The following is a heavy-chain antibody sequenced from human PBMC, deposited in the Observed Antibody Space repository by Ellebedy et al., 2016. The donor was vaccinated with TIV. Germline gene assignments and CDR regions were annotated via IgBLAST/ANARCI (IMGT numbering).Heavy chain of an antibody. J-gene: IGHJ3*01. Sequence: GESLKISCVPFGEIGFTSSWMGWVRQAPGKGLEWVADIRPDGSEKLYVDSVKGRFTISRDNAKNSLYLGMHDLRAEDTAVYYCARDSAVYDKRGPYLGRAFDLWGQGTLVTVSS. V-gene: IGHV3-7*03. CDR2: IRPDGSEK. CDR3: ARDSAVYDKRGPYLGRAFDL. D-gene: IGHD3-22*01. CDR1: GEIGFTSSW.